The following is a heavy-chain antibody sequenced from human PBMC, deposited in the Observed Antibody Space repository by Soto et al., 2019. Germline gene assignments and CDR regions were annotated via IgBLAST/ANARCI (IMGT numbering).Heavy chain of an antibody. CDR1: GFTFSSYG. CDR2: ISYGGSNK. D-gene: IGHD2-2*01. Sequence: QVQLVESGGGVVQPGRSLRISCEASGFTFSSYGMHWVRQAPGKGLEWVAVISYGGSNKYYADSVKGRFTISRDNSKNTMYLQMNILRAEDTVVYYCAKDNCISTSCYRLYNWFDPWGQGTLVTVSS. V-gene: IGHV3-30*18. CDR3: AKDNCISTSCYRLYNWFDP. J-gene: IGHJ5*02.